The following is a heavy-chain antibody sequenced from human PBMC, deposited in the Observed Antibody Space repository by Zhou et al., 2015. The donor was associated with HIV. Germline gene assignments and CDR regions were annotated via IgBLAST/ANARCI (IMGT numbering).Heavy chain of an antibody. CDR3: AKLDYDFWSGYYRYFDY. CDR1: GFSFSHYA. D-gene: IGHD3-3*01. V-gene: IGHV3-23*04. Sequence: EVQLVESGGGLVKPGGSLRLSCAASGFSFSHYAMSWVRQAPGKGLQWVSAIRGSGHDTYYADSVKGRFTISRDNSKNLVFLQMNSLTAEDTAVYYCAKLDYDFWSGYYRYFDYWGQGVLVTVSS. J-gene: IGHJ4*02. CDR2: IRGSGHDT.